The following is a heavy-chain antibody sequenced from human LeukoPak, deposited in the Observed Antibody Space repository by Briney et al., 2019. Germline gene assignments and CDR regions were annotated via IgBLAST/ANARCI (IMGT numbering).Heavy chain of an antibody. V-gene: IGHV4-34*01. CDR3: ARRTSNLFPKYYYYYYYMDV. CDR2: INHSGST. CDR1: GGSFSCYY. D-gene: IGHD1-7*01. Sequence: SETLSLTCAVYGGSFSCYYWSWIRQPPGKGLEWIGEINHSGSTNYNPSLKSRVTISVDTSKNQFSLKLSSVTAADTAVYYCARRTSNLFPKYYYYYYYMDVWGKGTTVTISS. J-gene: IGHJ6*03.